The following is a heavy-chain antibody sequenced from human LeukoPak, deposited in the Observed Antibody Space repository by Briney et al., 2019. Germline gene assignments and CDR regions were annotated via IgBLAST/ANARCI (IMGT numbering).Heavy chain of an antibody. V-gene: IGHV3-30-3*01. CDR3: ARVGVGANLYYFDY. D-gene: IGHD1-26*01. J-gene: IGHJ4*02. CDR2: ISYDGSNK. Sequence: PGGSLRLSCAASGFTFSSYAMHWVRQAPGKGLEWVAVISYDGSNKYYADSVKGRFTISRDNSKNTLYLQMNSLRAEDTAVYYCARVGVGANLYYFDYWGQGTLVTVSS. CDR1: GFTFSSYA.